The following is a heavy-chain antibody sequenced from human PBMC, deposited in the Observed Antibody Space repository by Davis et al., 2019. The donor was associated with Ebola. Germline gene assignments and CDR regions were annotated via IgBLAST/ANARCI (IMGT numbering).Heavy chain of an antibody. CDR3: ARRPPYYTARGGYYYYGMDG. Sequence: GSLRLSCTVSGGSISSSSYYWGWIRQPPGKGLEWIGSIYYSGSTYYNPSLKSRVTISVDTSKNQFSLKLSSVTAADTAVYYCARRPPYYTARGGYYYYGMDGWGQGTTVTVSS. D-gene: IGHD3-3*01. CDR2: IYYSGST. CDR1: GGSISSSSYY. V-gene: IGHV4-39*01. J-gene: IGHJ6*02.